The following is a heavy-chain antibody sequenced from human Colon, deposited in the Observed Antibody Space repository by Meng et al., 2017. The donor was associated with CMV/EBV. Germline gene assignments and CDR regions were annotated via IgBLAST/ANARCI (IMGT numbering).Heavy chain of an antibody. CDR3: ARRCGGDCYLHYGLDV. Sequence: LETLSLTCSVSGDSISSTSSITGNPYYWGWIRQTPGKGLEWIGSIYYRGSTSYNPSLQSRITISIDASKNVFSMRLSSVTAADTAVYYCARRCGGDCYLHYGLDVWGQGTAVTVSS. V-gene: IGHV4-39*01. J-gene: IGHJ6*02. D-gene: IGHD2-21*01. CDR2: IYYRGST. CDR1: GDSISSTSSITGNPYY.